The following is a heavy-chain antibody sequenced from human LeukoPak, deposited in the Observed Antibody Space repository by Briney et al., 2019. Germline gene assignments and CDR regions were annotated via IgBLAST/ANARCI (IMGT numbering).Heavy chain of an antibody. CDR2: ISAYNGNT. D-gene: IGHD6-19*01. Sequence: ASVKVSCKASGYTFTSYGISWVRQAPGQGLEWMGWISAYNGNTNYAQKLQGRVTMTTDTSTSTAYMELRSLRSDDTAVYYCARGPGRMAGTGTVYYYYGMDVWGKGTTVTVSS. V-gene: IGHV1-18*04. J-gene: IGHJ6*04. CDR3: ARGPGRMAGTGTVYYYYGMDV. CDR1: GYTFTSYG.